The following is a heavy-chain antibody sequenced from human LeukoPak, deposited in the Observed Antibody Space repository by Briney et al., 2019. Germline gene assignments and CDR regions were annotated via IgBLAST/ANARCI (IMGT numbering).Heavy chain of an antibody. V-gene: IGHV3-74*01. CDR2: INSDGSST. CDR3: ARVVNYDFWSGLNH. CDR1: GFTFSSYW. Sequence: PGGSLRLSCAASGFTFSSYWMHWVRQAPRKGLVWVSRINSDGSSTSYADSVKGRFTISRDNAKNTLYLQMNSLRAEDTAVYYCARVVNYDFWSGLNHWGQGTLVTVSS. J-gene: IGHJ5*02. D-gene: IGHD3-3*01.